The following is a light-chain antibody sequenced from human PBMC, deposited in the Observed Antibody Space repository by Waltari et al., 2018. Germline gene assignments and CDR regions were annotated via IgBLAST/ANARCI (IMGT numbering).Light chain of an antibody. CDR3: QSADESKSYQ. CDR1: VLSKQH. CDR2: RDE. Sequence: YELKQPPSISVSPGPTAKITSSGAVLSKQHSFWYQQRPGQAPILLIYRDEERPPGITDRFSGSSSGTTVTLTIRGVQAEDEAVYYCQSADESKSYQFGGGTRLTVL. J-gene: IGLJ2*01. V-gene: IGLV3-25*03.